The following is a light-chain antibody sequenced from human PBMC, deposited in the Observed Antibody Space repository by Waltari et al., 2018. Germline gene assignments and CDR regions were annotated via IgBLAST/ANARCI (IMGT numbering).Light chain of an antibody. V-gene: IGKV1-33*01. CDR3: QQYDNLPPLT. CDR1: QDISNY. Sequence: DIQMTQSPSSLSASVGDRVTITCQASQDISNYVNWSQQKPGKAPKLLNYDASNLETGVPSRFSGSGSGTDFTFTISSLQPEDIATYYCQQYDNLPPLTFGGGTKVEIK. J-gene: IGKJ4*01. CDR2: DAS.